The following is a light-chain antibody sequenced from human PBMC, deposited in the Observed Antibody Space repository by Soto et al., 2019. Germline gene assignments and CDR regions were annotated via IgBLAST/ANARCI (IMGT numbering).Light chain of an antibody. J-gene: IGKJ1*01. CDR3: QQYNDWPRT. CDR1: QSVSSN. V-gene: IGKV3-15*01. Sequence: ETVITQPLATLSVSPREGDTLSCGTCQSVSSNLAWYQQKPGQAPRLLIYGASTRATAFPARFSGSGSGTEFTLTISSLQSEDFAVYYCQQYNDWPRTFGQGTKVDI. CDR2: GAS.